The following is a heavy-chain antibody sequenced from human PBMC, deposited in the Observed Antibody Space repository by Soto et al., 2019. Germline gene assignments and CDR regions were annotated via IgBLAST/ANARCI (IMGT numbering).Heavy chain of an antibody. J-gene: IGHJ4*02. Sequence: QVQLQGSGPRLVKPSQTLSLTCTVSGDSISDVNYYWSWIRQSPDKGLEWIGHIYDGGTTYSNPSLRPRXTXSXHTSKNQFSPQLSSMSAAATAVYYCPRGPSGDKVHYWAQGTLVTVSS. CDR1: GDSISDVNYY. CDR2: IYDGGTT. V-gene: IGHV4-30-4*01. CDR3: PRGPSGDKVHY. D-gene: IGHD7-27*01.